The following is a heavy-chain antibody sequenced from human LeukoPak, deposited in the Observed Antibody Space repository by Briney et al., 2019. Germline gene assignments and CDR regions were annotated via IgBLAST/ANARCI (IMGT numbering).Heavy chain of an antibody. J-gene: IGHJ4*02. Sequence: GASVKVSCKASGYTLTGYYMHWVRQAPGQGLEWMGWINPNSGGTNYAQKFQGRVTMTRDTSISTAYMELSRLRSDDTAVYYCARDGVRRITRPDYRDYGPSDYWGQGTLVTVSS. CDR3: ARDGVRRITRPDYRDYGPSDY. V-gene: IGHV1-2*02. CDR2: INPNSGGT. D-gene: IGHD4-17*01. CDR1: GYTLTGYY.